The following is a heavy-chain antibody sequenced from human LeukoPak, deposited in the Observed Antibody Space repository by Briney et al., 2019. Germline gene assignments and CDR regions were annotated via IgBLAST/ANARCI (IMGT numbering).Heavy chain of an antibody. CDR1: GFNFRDAA. Sequence: GGSLRLSCAASGFNFRDAAMTWVRQAPGKGLEWVALISFSGDNSYYADSVKGRFSVSRDNSENTLSLQMNSLRVEDTARYYCAKDIQLSAWGLGTMVTVSS. J-gene: IGHJ3*01. CDR3: AKDIQLSA. D-gene: IGHD5-24*01. CDR2: ISFSGDNS. V-gene: IGHV3-23*01.